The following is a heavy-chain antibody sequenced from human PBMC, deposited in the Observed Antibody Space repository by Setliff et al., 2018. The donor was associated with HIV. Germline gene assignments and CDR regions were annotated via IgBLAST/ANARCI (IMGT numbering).Heavy chain of an antibody. D-gene: IGHD2-21*02. Sequence: SETLSLTCTVSGGSVNDFYCNWIRQPPGKGPEWIGYIHSSGSTIYNPSLKSRITISLDTSKEQFSLELSSATAANTAVYYCATLDHSGGNFLAYWGQGSLVTVPQ. CDR3: ATLDHSGGNFLAY. J-gene: IGHJ4*02. CDR2: IHSSGST. V-gene: IGHV4-4*09. CDR1: GGSVNDFY.